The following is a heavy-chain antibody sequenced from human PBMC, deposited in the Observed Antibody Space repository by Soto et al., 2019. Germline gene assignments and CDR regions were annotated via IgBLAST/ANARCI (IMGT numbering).Heavy chain of an antibody. J-gene: IGHJ3*01. CDR1: GDSIRNSGHY. D-gene: IGHD6-19*01. CDR2: VYYSGTS. V-gene: IGHV4-39*01. CDR3: ARPATVAPPDAFQV. Sequence: QVHLQESGPRLVEPSETLSLTCSVSGDSIRNSGHYWGWVRQPPGKGLEWIGSVYYSGTSYRKPSLKSRLTMPIDTSKSQFSLRLTSVTAADTAIYYGARPATVAPPDAFQVWSQGTLVTVSS.